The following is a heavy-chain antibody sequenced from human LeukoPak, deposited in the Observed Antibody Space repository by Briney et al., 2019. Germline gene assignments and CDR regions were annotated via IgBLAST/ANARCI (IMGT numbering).Heavy chain of an antibody. CDR1: GGSFSGYY. CDR2: INHSGST. J-gene: IGHJ6*03. CDR3: AREETTGDYMDV. Sequence: SETLSLICAVYGGSFSGYYWSWIRQPPGKGLEWIGEINHSGSTNYNPSLKSRVTISVDTSKNQFSLKLSSVTAADTAVYYCAREETTGDYMDVWGKGTTVTVSS. V-gene: IGHV4-34*01. D-gene: IGHD7-27*01.